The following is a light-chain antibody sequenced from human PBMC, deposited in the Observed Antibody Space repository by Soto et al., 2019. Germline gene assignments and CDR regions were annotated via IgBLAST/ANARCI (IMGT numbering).Light chain of an antibody. V-gene: IGKV1-39*01. CDR1: QSISSY. CDR3: QQSYNNPWT. J-gene: IGKJ1*01. Sequence: DIQVTQSPSSLSASVGDRVTITCRASQSISSYLNWYQQKPGKAPKLLIYAASSLQSGVPSRFSGSGSGTDFTLTISSLQPEDFATYYCQQSYNNPWTFGQGTKVDIK. CDR2: AAS.